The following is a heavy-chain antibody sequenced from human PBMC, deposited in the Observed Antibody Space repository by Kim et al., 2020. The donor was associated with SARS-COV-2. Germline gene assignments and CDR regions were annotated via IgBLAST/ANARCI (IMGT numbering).Heavy chain of an antibody. CDR1: GFTVSRNY. Sequence: GGSLRLSCAASGFTVSRNYMSWVRQAPGKGLEWVSIIYSGGSTFYADSVKGRFTISRHNSKNTLYLQMNSLRAEDTAVYYCARVLPGDGDYVDYWGQGTLVTVSS. CDR2: IYSGGST. D-gene: IGHD4-17*01. V-gene: IGHV3-53*04. CDR3: ARVLPGDGDYVDY. J-gene: IGHJ4*02.